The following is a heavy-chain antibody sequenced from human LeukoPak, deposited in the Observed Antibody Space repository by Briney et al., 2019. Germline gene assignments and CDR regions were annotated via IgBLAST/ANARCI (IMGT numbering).Heavy chain of an antibody. V-gene: IGHV3-23*01. CDR3: ARHGETTYYYYYMDV. J-gene: IGHJ6*03. D-gene: IGHD3-10*01. Sequence: PGGSLRLSCAASGFTFSSYAMSWVRQAPGKGLEWVSAISGSGGSTYYADSVKGRFTISRDNSKNTLYLQMNSLRAEDTAVYYCARHGETTYYYYYMDVWGKGTTVTISS. CDR2: ISGSGGST. CDR1: GFTFSSYA.